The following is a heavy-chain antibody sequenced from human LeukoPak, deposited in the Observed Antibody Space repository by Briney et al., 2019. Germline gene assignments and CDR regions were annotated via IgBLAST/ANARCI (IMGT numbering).Heavy chain of an antibody. CDR3: ARDGYSYGPSHFDY. CDR2: ISYDGRNK. CDR1: GFTFSSYA. J-gene: IGHJ4*02. D-gene: IGHD5-18*01. V-gene: IGHV3-30*04. Sequence: GGSLRLSCAASGFTFSSYAMYWVRQAPGKGLEWVAVISYDGRNKNYADSVKGRFTLSRDNSKNSLYLQMNSLRAEDTAVYYCARDGYSYGPSHFDYWGQGTLVTVSS.